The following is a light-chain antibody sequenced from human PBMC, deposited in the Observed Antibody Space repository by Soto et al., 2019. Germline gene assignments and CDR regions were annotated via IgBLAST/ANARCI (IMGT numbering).Light chain of an antibody. CDR1: QSVSSY. CDR3: KQPYK. V-gene: IGKV3-11*01. J-gene: IGKJ2*01. CDR2: DAS. Sequence: EIVLTQSPATLSLSPGERATLSCRASQSVSSYVAWYQQKPGQAPRLLIYDASNRATGIPARFSGSGSGTDFTHTISSLEPEDFANYYSKQPYKFDQGTKLEIK.